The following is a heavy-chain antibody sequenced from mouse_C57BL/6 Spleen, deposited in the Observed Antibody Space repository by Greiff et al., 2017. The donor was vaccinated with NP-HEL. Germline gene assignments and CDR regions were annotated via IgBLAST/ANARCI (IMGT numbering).Heavy chain of an antibody. J-gene: IGHJ4*01. CDR2: ISSGGDYI. Sequence: EVQLVESGEGLVKPGGSLKLSCAASGFTFSSYAMSWVRQTPEKRLEWVAYISSGGDYIYYADTVKGRFTISRDNARNTLYLQMSSLKSEDTAMYYCTRDGDGYYGMDYWGQGTSVTVSS. D-gene: IGHD2-3*01. CDR3: TRDGDGYYGMDY. CDR1: GFTFSSYA. V-gene: IGHV5-9-1*02.